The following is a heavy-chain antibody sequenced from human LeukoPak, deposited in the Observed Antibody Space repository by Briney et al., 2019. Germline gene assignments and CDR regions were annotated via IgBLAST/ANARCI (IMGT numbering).Heavy chain of an antibody. CDR2: ISSSGSTI. D-gene: IGHD3-16*01. CDR3: AKGGDEPPPWFDP. J-gene: IGHJ5*02. CDR1: GFTFSTYE. Sequence: GGSLRLSCAASGFTFSTYEMNWVRQAPGKGLEWVSYISSSGSTIYYADSLKGRLTISRDNARNSLYLQMNSLRAEDTAVYYCAKGGDEPPPWFDPWGQGTLVTVSS. V-gene: IGHV3-48*03.